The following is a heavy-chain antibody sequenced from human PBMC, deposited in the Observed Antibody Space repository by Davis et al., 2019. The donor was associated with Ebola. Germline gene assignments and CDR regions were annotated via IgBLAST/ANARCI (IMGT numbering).Heavy chain of an antibody. J-gene: IGHJ1*01. Sequence: GESLKISCAVSGFTFSNFWMTWVRQAPAKGLEWVANINQDGSEENYVDSVRGRFTISRDNTQNTLYLQMNSLRVDDTAVYYCARGQQLFFWGQGTLVTVSS. V-gene: IGHV3-7*03. CDR1: GFTFSNFW. D-gene: IGHD1-1*01. CDR2: INQDGSEE. CDR3: ARGQQLFF.